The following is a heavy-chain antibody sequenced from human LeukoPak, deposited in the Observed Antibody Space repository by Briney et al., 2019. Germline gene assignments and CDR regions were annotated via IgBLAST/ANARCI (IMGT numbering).Heavy chain of an antibody. CDR2: ISGSGGST. D-gene: IGHD1-26*01. CDR3: AKLWRGSHPRYFDH. V-gene: IGHV3-23*01. J-gene: IGHJ4*02. CDR1: GFTFSSYA. Sequence: GGSLRLSCAASGFTFSSYAMSWVRRAPGKGLEWVSAISGSGGSTYYADSVKGRFTISRDNFKNTVYLQMNSLRAEDTAVYYCAKLWRGSHPRYFDHWGQGTLVTVSS.